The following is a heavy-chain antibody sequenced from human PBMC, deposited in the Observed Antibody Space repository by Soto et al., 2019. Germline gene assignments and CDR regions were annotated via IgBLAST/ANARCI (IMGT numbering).Heavy chain of an antibody. CDR2: IYYSGST. CDR1: GGSISSYY. D-gene: IGHD5-12*01. Sequence: SETLSLTCTVSGGSISSYYWSWIRQPPGKGLEWIGYIYYSGSTNYNPSLKSRVTISVDTSKNQFSLKLSSVTAADTAVYYCARDLRGYSQYYYYYYGMDVWGQGTTVTVSS. V-gene: IGHV4-59*01. J-gene: IGHJ6*02. CDR3: ARDLRGYSQYYYYYYGMDV.